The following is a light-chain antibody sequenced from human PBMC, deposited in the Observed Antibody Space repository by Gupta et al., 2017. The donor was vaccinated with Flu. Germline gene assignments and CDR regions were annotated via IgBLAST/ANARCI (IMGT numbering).Light chain of an antibody. Sequence: VGDRVTITCRASQSVSSWLAWYQQKPGKVPNVLIYKASSVESGVPSRFSGSGSGTEFTLTISSLQPDDFATYYCQQYHSYPYTFGQGTKLEIK. V-gene: IGKV1-5*03. J-gene: IGKJ2*01. CDR1: QSVSSW. CDR3: QQYHSYPYT. CDR2: KAS.